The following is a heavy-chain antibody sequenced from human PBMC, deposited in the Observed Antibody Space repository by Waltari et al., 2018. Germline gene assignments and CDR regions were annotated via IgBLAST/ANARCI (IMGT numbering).Heavy chain of an antibody. CDR1: GGSISSSSYY. Sequence: QLQLQESGPGLVKPSETLSLTCTVSGGSISSSSYYWGWIRQPPGKGLEWSGSIDYSGSTSYNPSLKSRVTISVETSKNQCSLKLSSVTAADTAVYYCSRPGIAAAHDAFDIWGQGTMVTVSS. D-gene: IGHD6-13*01. J-gene: IGHJ3*02. CDR2: IDYSGST. V-gene: IGHV4-39*01. CDR3: SRPGIAAAHDAFDI.